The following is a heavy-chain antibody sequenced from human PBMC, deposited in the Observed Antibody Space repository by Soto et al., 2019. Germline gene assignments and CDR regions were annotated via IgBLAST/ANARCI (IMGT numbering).Heavy chain of an antibody. D-gene: IGHD3-22*01. CDR1: GGSFSGYY. V-gene: IGHV4-34*01. CDR2: INYSGST. J-gene: IGHJ6*02. CDR3: ARGKSGSRRVDV. Sequence: PSETLSLTCAVYGGSFSGYYWSWIRQPPGKGLEWIGEINYSGSTNYNPSLKSRVTISVDTSKNQFSLNLSSVTAADTALYYCARGKSGSRRVDVWGQGTTVTVSS.